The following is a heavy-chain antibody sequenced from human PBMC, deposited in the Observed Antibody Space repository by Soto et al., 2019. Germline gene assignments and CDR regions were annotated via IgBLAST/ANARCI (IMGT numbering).Heavy chain of an antibody. CDR1: GFTFSNAW. CDR3: DTASSGFARYFDL. V-gene: IGHV3-15*01. CDR2: IKTKTDGGPT. Sequence: EEQLVESGGGLVKPGGSLRLSCAASGFTFSNAWMSWVRQAPGKGLEWVGRIKTKTDGGPTDYAAPVKDRFTISRDDSKNTVYLQMNSLKTEDTAVSYCDTASSGFARYFDLWGRGTLVIVSS. J-gene: IGHJ2*01. D-gene: IGHD5-12*01.